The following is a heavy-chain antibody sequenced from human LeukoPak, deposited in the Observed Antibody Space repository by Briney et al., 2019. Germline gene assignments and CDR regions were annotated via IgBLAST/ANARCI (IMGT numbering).Heavy chain of an antibody. V-gene: IGHV3-72*01. J-gene: IGHJ4*02. CDR2: IRNKANSYTT. CDR3: VRVGLANCGGDCSS. Sequence: PGGSLRLSCAVSGFTFSDHYVDWVRQAPGKGLEWVGRIRNKANSYTTEYAASVRDRFTISRDDSKNSLYLQMNSLKTEDTAVYYCVRVGLANCGGDCSSWGQGTLATVSS. D-gene: IGHD2-21*02. CDR1: GFTFSDHY.